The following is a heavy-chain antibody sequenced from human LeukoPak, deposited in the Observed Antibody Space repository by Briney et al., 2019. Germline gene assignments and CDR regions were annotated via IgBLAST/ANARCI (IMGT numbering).Heavy chain of an antibody. CDR3: ARDSGSGWFYEAFDI. CDR1: GGSVSSGTYY. V-gene: IGHV4-61*02. CDR2: IYTSGST. D-gene: IGHD6-19*01. J-gene: IGHJ3*02. Sequence: PSQTLSLTCTVSGGSVSSGTYYRSWIRQPAGTGLEWIGRIYTSGSTNYNPSLKSRITISIDTSKNQFSLKLSSVTAADTAVYYCARDSGSGWFYEAFDIWGQGTIVIVSS.